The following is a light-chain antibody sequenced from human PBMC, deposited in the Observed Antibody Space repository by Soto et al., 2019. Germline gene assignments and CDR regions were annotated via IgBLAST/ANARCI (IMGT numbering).Light chain of an antibody. V-gene: IGKV2-28*01. J-gene: IGKJ1*01. CDR3: MQALQTPRT. CDR2: LGS. CDR1: QSLLGSGGHNY. Sequence: DLVLTQSPLFLPVTPGEPASLSCRSSQSLLGSGGHNYLDWYVQKPGQSPQFVIFLGSHRPSGVPDRFSGSGSGTDFTLKISRVEAEDVGVYFCMQALQTPRTFGQGTRVEI.